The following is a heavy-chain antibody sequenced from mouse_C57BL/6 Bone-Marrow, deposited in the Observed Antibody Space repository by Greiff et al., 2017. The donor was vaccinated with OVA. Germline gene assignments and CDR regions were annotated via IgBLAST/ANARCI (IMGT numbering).Heavy chain of an antibody. V-gene: IGHV2-5*01. J-gene: IGHJ3*01. Sequence: VQVVESGPGLVQPSQSLSITCTVSGFSLTSYGVHWVRQSPGKGLEWLGVIWRGGSTDYNAAFMSRLSITKDNSKSQVFFKMNSLQADDTAIYYCAPYYYGSSSAWFAYWGQGTLVTVSA. CDR3: APYYYGSSSAWFAY. CDR2: IWRGGST. CDR1: GFSLTSYG. D-gene: IGHD1-1*01.